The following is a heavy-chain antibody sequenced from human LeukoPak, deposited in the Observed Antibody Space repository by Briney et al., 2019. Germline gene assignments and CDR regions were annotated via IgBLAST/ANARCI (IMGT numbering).Heavy chain of an antibody. V-gene: IGHV3-30*18. Sequence: GGSLTLSCAASGFTFSIYGMHWVRQAPGKGLVWVAVISYDRSNKYYADSVKGIFTISRDHSKNTLYLQMNSLRAEDTARYYCAKYLWKYQLRTLDYWGQGTLVTVSS. J-gene: IGHJ4*02. CDR1: GFTFSIYG. CDR2: ISYDRSNK. D-gene: IGHD2-2*01. CDR3: AKYLWKYQLRTLDY.